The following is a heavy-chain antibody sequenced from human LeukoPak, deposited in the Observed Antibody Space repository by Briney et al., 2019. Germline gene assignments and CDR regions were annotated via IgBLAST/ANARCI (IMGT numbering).Heavy chain of an antibody. V-gene: IGHV1-18*04. CDR2: ISAYNGNT. D-gene: IGHD6-19*01. CDR1: GYTFTGYY. CDR3: ARGFIAVAGSPFDY. Sequence: ASVKVSCKASGYTFTGYYMHWVRQAPGQGLEWMGWISAYNGNTNYAQKLQGRVTMTTDTSTSTAYMELRSLRSDDTAVYYCARGFIAVAGSPFDYWGQGTLVTVSS. J-gene: IGHJ4*02.